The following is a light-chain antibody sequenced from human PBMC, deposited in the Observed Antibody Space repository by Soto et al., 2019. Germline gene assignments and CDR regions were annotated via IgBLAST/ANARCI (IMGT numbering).Light chain of an antibody. J-gene: IGLJ1*01. CDR3: ATWDDSLNAYV. V-gene: IGLV1-44*01. CDR1: GSNIGTNT. Sequence: QAVVTQPPSASGTPGQGVTISCSGSGSNIGTNTVNWYQQLPGTAPKLLIHSNNQRPSGVPDRFSGSKSGTSASLAISGLQSEDEADYYCATWDDSLNAYVFGTGTKVTVL. CDR2: SNN.